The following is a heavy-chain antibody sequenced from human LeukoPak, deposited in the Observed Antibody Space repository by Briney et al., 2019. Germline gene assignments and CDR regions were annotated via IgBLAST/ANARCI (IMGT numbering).Heavy chain of an antibody. CDR3: ARDIGYSYGRGMDV. V-gene: IGHV6-1*01. D-gene: IGHD5-18*01. CDR2: TYYRSKWYN. Sequence: SQTLSLTCALSGDSVSSNSAAWHWIRQSPSRGLEWLGRTYYRSKWYNDYAVSVKSRITINPDTSKNQFSLQLNSVTLEDTAVYYCARDIGYSYGRGMDVWGQGTTVTVSS. CDR1: GDSVSSNSAA. J-gene: IGHJ6*02.